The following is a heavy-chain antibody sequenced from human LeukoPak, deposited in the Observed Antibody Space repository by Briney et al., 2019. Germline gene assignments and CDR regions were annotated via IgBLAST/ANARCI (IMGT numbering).Heavy chain of an antibody. V-gene: IGHV4-59*08. CDR3: ARHFSGAAAPLPFDY. J-gene: IGHJ4*02. CDR2: IYSSGHT. D-gene: IGHD6-13*01. Sequence: PSQTLSLTCTVSGGSISNYYWNWIRQPPGKGLEWIGYIYSSGHTNYNPSLKSRVTISVDTSKNQFSLNLRSVTAADTAVYYCARHFSGAAAPLPFDYWGQGTLVTVSS. CDR1: GGSISNYY.